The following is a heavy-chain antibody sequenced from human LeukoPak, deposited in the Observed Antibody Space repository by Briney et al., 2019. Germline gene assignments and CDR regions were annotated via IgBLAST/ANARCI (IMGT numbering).Heavy chain of an antibody. CDR1: GDSISNNY. J-gene: IGHJ5*01. D-gene: IGHD3-10*01. V-gene: IGHV4-59*08. Sequence: PSETLSLTCTVSGDSISNNYWNWIRQPPGKGLEWIGYISSTGSNDYNPSLKSRVTISVDPSRSLFSLRLTSVTAADTAVYYCGRHFTGTSGNYYTDSWGQGTLVTVSS. CDR2: ISSTGSN. CDR3: GRHFTGTSGNYYTDS.